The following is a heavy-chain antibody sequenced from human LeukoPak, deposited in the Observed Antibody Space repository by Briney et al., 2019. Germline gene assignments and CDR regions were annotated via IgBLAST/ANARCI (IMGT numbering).Heavy chain of an antibody. CDR3: ARDLRYSSGWSASGMDV. V-gene: IGHV1-46*01. J-gene: IGHJ6*03. Sequence: EASVKVSCKASGYTFTSYYIHWVRQAPGQGLEWMGIVNPSGGSTSYAQKFQGRVTMSRDTSTSTVYMELSSLRSDDTAVYYCARDLRYSSGWSASGMDVWGKGTTVTISS. D-gene: IGHD6-19*01. CDR1: GYTFTSYY. CDR2: VNPSGGST.